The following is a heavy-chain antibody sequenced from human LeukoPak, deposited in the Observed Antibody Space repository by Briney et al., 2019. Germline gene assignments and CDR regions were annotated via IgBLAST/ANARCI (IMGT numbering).Heavy chain of an antibody. D-gene: IGHD3-22*01. V-gene: IGHV1-69*04. Sequence: GSSVKVSCKASGGTFSNYAISWVRQAPGQGLEWMGRIIPILGIANYAQKLQGRVTITADKSTSTAYMELSSLRSEDTAVYYCARVTQYYYDSSGYFGAFDIWGQGTMVTVSS. CDR1: GGTFSNYA. CDR3: ARVTQYYYDSSGYFGAFDI. J-gene: IGHJ3*02. CDR2: IIPILGIA.